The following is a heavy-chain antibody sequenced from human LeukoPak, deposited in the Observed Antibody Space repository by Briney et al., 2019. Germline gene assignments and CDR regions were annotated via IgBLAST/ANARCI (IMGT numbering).Heavy chain of an antibody. Sequence: KPSETLSLTCAVYGGSFSGYYWSWIRQPPGKGLEWIGEINHSGSTNYNPSLKSRVTISVDTSKNQFSLKLSSVTAADTAVYYCARGLGGVGGQGTLVTVSS. CDR1: GGSFSGYY. J-gene: IGHJ4*02. CDR3: ARGLGGV. V-gene: IGHV4-34*01. CDR2: INHSGST.